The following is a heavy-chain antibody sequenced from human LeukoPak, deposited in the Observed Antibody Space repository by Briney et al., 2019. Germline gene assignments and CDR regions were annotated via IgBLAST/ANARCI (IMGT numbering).Heavy chain of an antibody. CDR3: ARLEFDP. CDR1: GFIFSDYS. CDR2: ISGGGSAI. V-gene: IGHV3-48*01. Sequence: PGGSLRLSCAASGFIFSDYSMNWVRQAPGKGLEWVSYISGGGSAIYYADSVKGRFTISRDNAKNSLYLQMNSLRAEDTAVYYCARLEFDPWGQEPWSPSPQ. J-gene: IGHJ5*02.